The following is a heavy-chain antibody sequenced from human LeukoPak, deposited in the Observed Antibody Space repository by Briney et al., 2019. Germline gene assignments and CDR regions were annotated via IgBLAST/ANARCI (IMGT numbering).Heavy chain of an antibody. CDR3: AKDGGRNAAATKAYYYYYYMDV. Sequence: QPGGSLRLSCAASGFTFSSYAMHWVRQAPGKGLEYVSAISSNGGSTYYANSVKGRFTISRDNSKNTLYLQMGSLRAEDTAVYYCAKDGGRNAAATKAYYYYYYMDVWGKGTTVTVSS. CDR1: GFTFSSYA. CDR2: ISSNGGST. J-gene: IGHJ6*03. D-gene: IGHD2-15*01. V-gene: IGHV3-64*01.